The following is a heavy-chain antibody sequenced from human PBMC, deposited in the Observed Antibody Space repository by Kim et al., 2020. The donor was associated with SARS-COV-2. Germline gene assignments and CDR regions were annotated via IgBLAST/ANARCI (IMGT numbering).Heavy chain of an antibody. CDR3: ARAATHYYYGMDV. CDR1: GGSISSYY. J-gene: IGHJ6*02. CDR2: IYYSGST. V-gene: IGHV4-59*13. Sequence: SETLSLTCTVSGGSISSYYWSWIRQPPGKGLEWIGYIYYSGSTNYNPSLKSRVTISVDTSKNQFSLKLSSVTAADTAVYYCARAATHYYYGMDVWGQGTTVTVSS.